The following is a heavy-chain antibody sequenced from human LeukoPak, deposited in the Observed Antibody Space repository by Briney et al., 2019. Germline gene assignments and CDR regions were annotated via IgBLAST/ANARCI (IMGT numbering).Heavy chain of an antibody. CDR1: GGTLISYA. CDR3: AAYYDSSGYYYSFDY. J-gene: IGHJ4*02. CDR2: IIPIFGTA. Sequence: GASVKVSCKASGGTLISYAISWVRQAPGQGLEWMGGIIPIFGTANYAQKFQGRVTITTDESTSTAYMELSSLRSEDTAVYYCAAYYDSSGYYYSFDYWGQGTLVTVSS. D-gene: IGHD3-22*01. V-gene: IGHV1-69*05.